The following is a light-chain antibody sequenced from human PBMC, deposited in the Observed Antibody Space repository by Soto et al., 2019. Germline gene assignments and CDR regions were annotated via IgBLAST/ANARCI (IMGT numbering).Light chain of an antibody. CDR1: QSVNSY. CDR3: QQYNSYPIT. CDR2: GAS. Sequence: EIVLTQSPATLSLSPGERATLSCRASQSVNSYLAWYQQKPGQAPRLLIYGASNRATGIPARFSGSGSGTEFTLTISSLQPEDFATYYCQQYNSYPITFGQGTRLEIK. V-gene: IGKV3-11*01. J-gene: IGKJ5*01.